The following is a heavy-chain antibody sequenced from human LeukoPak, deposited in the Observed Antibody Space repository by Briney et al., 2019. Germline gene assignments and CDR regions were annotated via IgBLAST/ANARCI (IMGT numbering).Heavy chain of an antibody. D-gene: IGHD3-16*01. CDR1: GYTLTELS. CDR3: ATDRVGVAYYFDY. J-gene: IGHJ4*02. Sequence: ASVKVSCKVSGYTLTELSMHWVRQAPGKGREWMGGFDPEDGETIYAQKFQGRVTITEDTSTDTAYMELSSLRSEDTAVYYCATDRVGVAYYFDYWGQGTLVTVSS. V-gene: IGHV1-24*01. CDR2: FDPEDGET.